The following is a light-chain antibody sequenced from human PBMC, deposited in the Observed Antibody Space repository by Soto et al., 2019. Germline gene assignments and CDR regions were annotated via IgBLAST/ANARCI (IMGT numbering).Light chain of an antibody. Sequence: DIQMTQSPSSLSASVGDRVTITCRASQRISNYLNWYQQKPEKAPRLLIYGAFSLQSGVPSRFSVSGSATDFTLTISSLQPEEFATYYCQKSYSTLWTFGQGTKVEIK. CDR3: QKSYSTLWT. V-gene: IGKV1-39*01. CDR1: QRISNY. J-gene: IGKJ1*01. CDR2: GAF.